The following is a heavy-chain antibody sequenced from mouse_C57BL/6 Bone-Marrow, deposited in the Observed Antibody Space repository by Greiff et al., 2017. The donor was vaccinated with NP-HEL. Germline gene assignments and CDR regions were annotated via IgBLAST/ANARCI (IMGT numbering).Heavy chain of an antibody. D-gene: IGHD2-4*01. J-gene: IGHJ4*01. V-gene: IGHV2-3*01. Sequence: VHLVESGPGLVAPSQCLSISCTVSGFSFTSYGVSWVRQPPGKGLEWLGVIWGDGSTNYHSALISRLSISKDNSKSQVFLKLNSLQTDDTATYYCANYDYDYAMDYWGQGTSVTVSS. CDR1: GFSFTSYG. CDR2: IWGDGST. CDR3: ANYDYDYAMDY.